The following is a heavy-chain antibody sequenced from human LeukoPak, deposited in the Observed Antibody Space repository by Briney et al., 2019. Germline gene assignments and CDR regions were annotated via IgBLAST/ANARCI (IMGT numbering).Heavy chain of an antibody. CDR3: ARGWELDPFDY. CDR1: GFTFSSYS. J-gene: IGHJ4*02. CDR2: ISSGSSYI. V-gene: IGHV3-21*04. D-gene: IGHD4-23*01. Sequence: PGGSLRLSCAASGFTFSSYSMNWVRQAPGKGLEWVSSISSGSSYIYYADSVKGRFTISRDNSKNTLYLQMNSLRAEDTAVYYCARGWELDPFDYWGRGILVTVSS.